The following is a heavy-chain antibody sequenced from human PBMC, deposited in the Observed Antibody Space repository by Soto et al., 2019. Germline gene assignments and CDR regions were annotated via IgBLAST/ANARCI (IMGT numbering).Heavy chain of an antibody. D-gene: IGHD5-18*01. V-gene: IGHV4-34*01. CDR3: ARELRYNYDTTP. CDR1: GVSFSSFY. Sequence: SETLSLTCTVYGVSFSSFYWSWIRQPPGKGLEWIGEINHSGITNYNPSLKSRVTISVDTSKNQFSLKLSSVTAADTAMYYCARELRYNYDTTPWGQGTLVTVSS. J-gene: IGHJ5*02. CDR2: INHSGIT.